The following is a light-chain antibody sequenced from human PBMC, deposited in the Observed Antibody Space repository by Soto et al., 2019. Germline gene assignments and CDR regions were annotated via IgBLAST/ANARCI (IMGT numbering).Light chain of an antibody. V-gene: IGKV3-15*01. CDR1: QSVSSN. Sequence: EIVMTQSPATLPVSPGERATLSCRASQSVSSNLAWYQQKPGQAPRLLISGASTRAPGIAARFSGSGSGTNFTLSISGLQSADFAVYYCQQYNDWPLYTFGQGTKLEIK. CDR2: GAS. CDR3: QQYNDWPLYT. J-gene: IGKJ2*01.